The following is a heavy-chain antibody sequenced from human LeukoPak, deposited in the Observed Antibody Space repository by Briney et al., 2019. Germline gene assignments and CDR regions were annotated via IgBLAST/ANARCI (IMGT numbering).Heavy chain of an antibody. D-gene: IGHD6-19*01. CDR2: ISSSGSTI. CDR1: GFTFSDYY. CDR3: ARTVAGYYYYGMDV. J-gene: IGHJ6*02. V-gene: IGHV3-11*01. Sequence: PGGSLRLSCAASGFTFSDYYMSWIRQAPGKGLEWVLYISSSGSTIYYADSVKGRFTISRDNAKNSLYLQMNSLRAEDTAVYYCARTVAGYYYYGMDVWGQGTTVTVSS.